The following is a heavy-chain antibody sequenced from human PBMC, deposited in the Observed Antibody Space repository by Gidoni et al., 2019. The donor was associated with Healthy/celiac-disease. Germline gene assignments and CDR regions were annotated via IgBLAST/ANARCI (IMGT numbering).Heavy chain of an antibody. D-gene: IGHD2-2*01. CDR3: ARRVPAAMSYYYYGMDV. CDR2: MNPNSGNT. CDR1: GYTFTSYV. Sequence: QVQLVQSGAEVTKPGASVKVSCKASGYTFTSYVINWVRQATGQGLEWMGWMNPNSGNTGYAQKFQGRVNMTRNTSISTAYMELSSLRSEDTAVYYCARRVPAAMSYYYYGMDVWGQGTTVTVSS. J-gene: IGHJ6*02. V-gene: IGHV1-8*01.